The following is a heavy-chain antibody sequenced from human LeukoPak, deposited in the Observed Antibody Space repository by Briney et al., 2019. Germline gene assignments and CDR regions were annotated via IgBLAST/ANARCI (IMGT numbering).Heavy chain of an antibody. D-gene: IGHD3-16*01. CDR2: ISYEGSNK. CDR1: GFTFNNYP. Sequence: GGSLRLSCAAPGFTFNNYPMHWVRQAPGKGLEWVAVISYEGSNKYYADSVKGRFTISRNNSKNTLYLQMNSLRAEDTAVYYCRRGGGNCLDYWGQGTLVAVSS. V-gene: IGHV3-30-3*01. CDR3: RRGGGNCLDY. J-gene: IGHJ4*02.